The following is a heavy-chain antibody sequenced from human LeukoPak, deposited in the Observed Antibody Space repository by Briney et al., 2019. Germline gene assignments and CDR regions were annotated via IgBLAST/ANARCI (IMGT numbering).Heavy chain of an antibody. CDR3: ARLSRFRRLGELSLNNWFDP. CDR2: IYYSGST. Sequence: SETLSLTCTVSGGSISSYYWSWIRQPPGKGLEWIGYIYYSGSTNYNPSLKSRVTISVDTSKNQFSLKLSSVTAADTAVYYCARLSRFRRLGELSLNNWFDPWGQGTLVTVSS. D-gene: IGHD3-16*02. V-gene: IGHV4-59*08. CDR1: GGSISSYY. J-gene: IGHJ5*02.